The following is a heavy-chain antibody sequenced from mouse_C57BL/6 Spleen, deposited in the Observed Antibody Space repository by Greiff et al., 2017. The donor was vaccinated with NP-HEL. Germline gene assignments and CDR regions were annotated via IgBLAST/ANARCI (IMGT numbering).Heavy chain of an antibody. CDR3: ARSLITTDLYYFDY. Sequence: QVQLQQSGAELARPGASVKLSCKASGYTFTSYGISWVKQRTGQGLEWIGEIYPRSGNTYYNEKLKGKATLTADKSASTAYMELRSLTSVDSAVYFCARSLITTDLYYFDYWGQGTTLTVSS. J-gene: IGHJ2*01. D-gene: IGHD1-1*01. CDR2: IYPRSGNT. V-gene: IGHV1-81*01. CDR1: GYTFTSYG.